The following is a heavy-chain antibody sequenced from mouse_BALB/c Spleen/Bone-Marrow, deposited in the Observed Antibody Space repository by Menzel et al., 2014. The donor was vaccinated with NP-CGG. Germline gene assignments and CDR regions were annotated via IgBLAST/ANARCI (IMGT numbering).Heavy chain of an antibody. D-gene: IGHD1-1*01. Sequence: EVKLQESGAELVKPGASVKLSCTASDFNINDAYMHWVKQRPEQGLEWIGRIDPANVNTKYDTKFQGKATITADTSSNTAYLLLRSLTSEDTAVYYCAVYYYGRSSFAYWGQGTLVTVSA. J-gene: IGHJ3*01. CDR3: AVYYYGRSSFAY. CDR2: IDPANVNT. CDR1: DFNINDAY. V-gene: IGHV14-3*02.